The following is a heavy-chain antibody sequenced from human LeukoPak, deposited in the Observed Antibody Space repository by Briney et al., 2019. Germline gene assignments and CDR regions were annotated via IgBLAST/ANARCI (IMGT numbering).Heavy chain of an antibody. J-gene: IGHJ4*02. CDR3: ARDPSNTSGWYIYFDF. CDR1: GYSFTHYA. Sequence: GASVKLSCKTSGYSFTHYAISWVRQAPGQGLEWMGWISTYNGDTKYAQKLQGRFTMTSDTSTSTVYMELRSLTSDDTAVYYCARDPSNTSGWYIYFDFWGQGTLVTVSS. D-gene: IGHD6-19*01. CDR2: ISTYNGDT. V-gene: IGHV1-18*01.